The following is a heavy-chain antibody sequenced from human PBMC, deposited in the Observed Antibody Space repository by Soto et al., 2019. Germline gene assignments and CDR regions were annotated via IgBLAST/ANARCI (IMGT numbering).Heavy chain of an antibody. D-gene: IGHD3-9*01. V-gene: IGHV4-59*01. CDR1: GGSISSYY. Sequence: PSETLSLTCTVSGGSISSYYWSWIRQPPGKGLEWIGYIYYSGSTNYNPSLKSRVTISVDTSKNQFSLKLSSVTAADTAVYYCAIVGLYYDILTGYERSWFDPWGQGTLVTVSS. CDR2: IYYSGST. CDR3: AIVGLYYDILTGYERSWFDP. J-gene: IGHJ5*02.